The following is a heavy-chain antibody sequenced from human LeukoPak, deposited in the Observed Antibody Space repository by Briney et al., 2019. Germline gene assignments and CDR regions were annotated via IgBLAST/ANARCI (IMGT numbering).Heavy chain of an antibody. Sequence: SETLSLTCAVSGVSINNYYWSWIRQPPGKGLEWIGNIYYTGSTTHNPSLKSRVTISVDTSKNQFSLSLGSVTAADTAVYYCARDMGLVAASEYFQQWGQGTLVTVSS. V-gene: IGHV4-59*01. CDR1: GVSINNYY. J-gene: IGHJ1*01. CDR3: ARDMGLVAASEYFQQ. CDR2: IYYTGST. D-gene: IGHD2-15*01.